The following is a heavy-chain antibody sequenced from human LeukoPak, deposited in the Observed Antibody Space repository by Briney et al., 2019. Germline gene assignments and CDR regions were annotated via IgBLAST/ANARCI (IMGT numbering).Heavy chain of an antibody. J-gene: IGHJ6*03. V-gene: IGHV4-59*01. CDR2: IYYSGST. Sequence: SETLSLTCAVYGGSFSGYYWSWIRQPPGKGLEWIGYIYYSGSTNYNPSLKSRVTISVDTSKNQFSLKLSSVTAADTAVYYCARVSRSSSWYFYYMDVWGKGTTVTISS. D-gene: IGHD6-13*01. CDR3: ARVSRSSSWYFYYMDV. CDR1: GGSFSGYY.